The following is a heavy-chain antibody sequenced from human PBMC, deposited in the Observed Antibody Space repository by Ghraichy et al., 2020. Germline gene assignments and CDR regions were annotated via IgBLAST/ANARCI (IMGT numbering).Heavy chain of an antibody. V-gene: IGHV3-73*01. CDR2: IRSKAYSYAT. CDR3: TGQFGQHYYYGMDV. J-gene: IGHJ6*02. CDR1: GFTFSGSA. Sequence: GGSLRLSCAASGFTFSGSAMHWVRQASGKGLEWVGTIRSKAYSYATTYAAPVKGRFTISRDDSKNTAYLQMNSLKTEDTAVYYCTGQFGQHYYYGMDVWGQGTTVTVSS. D-gene: IGHD3-10*01.